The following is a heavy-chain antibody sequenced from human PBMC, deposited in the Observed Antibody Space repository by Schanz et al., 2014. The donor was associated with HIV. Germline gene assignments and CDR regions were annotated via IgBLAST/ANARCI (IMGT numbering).Heavy chain of an antibody. CDR1: GFTFRNYG. CDR3: ARAQYGDNGAFDQ. CDR2: INWNGGST. J-gene: IGHJ4*02. D-gene: IGHD4-17*01. V-gene: IGHV3-20*01. Sequence: VRLVESGGGVVQPGRSLRLSCAASGFTFRNYGMTWVRQAPGKGREGDCGINWNGGSTGYADSVKGRVIISRDNAKNSLYLQMNSLRAEDTALYHCARAQYGDNGAFDQWGQGTLVIVSS.